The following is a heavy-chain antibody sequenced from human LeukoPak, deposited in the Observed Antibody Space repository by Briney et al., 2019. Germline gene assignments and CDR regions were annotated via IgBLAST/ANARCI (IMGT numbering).Heavy chain of an antibody. J-gene: IGHJ3*02. V-gene: IGHV4-61*01. D-gene: IGHD3-22*01. Sequence: PSETLSLTCTVSGGSISSSSYYWSWIRQPPGKGLEWIGYIYYSGSTNYNPSLKSRVTISVDTSKNQFSLKLSSVTAADTAVYYCARERQYYYDSSDALDIWGQGTMVTVSS. CDR3: ARERQYYYDSSDALDI. CDR2: IYYSGST. CDR1: GGSISSSSYY.